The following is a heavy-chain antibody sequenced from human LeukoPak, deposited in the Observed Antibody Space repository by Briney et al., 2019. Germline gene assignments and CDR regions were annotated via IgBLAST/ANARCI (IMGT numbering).Heavy chain of an antibody. D-gene: IGHD5-24*01. CDR3: ALSGRDGYTGAINFDY. Sequence: ASVKVSCKASGYTFTSYGISWVRQAPGQGLEWMGWISAYNGNTNYAQKLQGRVTMTTDTSTSTAYMELRSLRSDDTAVYYCALSGRDGYTGAINFDYWGQGTLVTVSS. J-gene: IGHJ4*02. CDR1: GYTFTSYG. V-gene: IGHV1-18*01. CDR2: ISAYNGNT.